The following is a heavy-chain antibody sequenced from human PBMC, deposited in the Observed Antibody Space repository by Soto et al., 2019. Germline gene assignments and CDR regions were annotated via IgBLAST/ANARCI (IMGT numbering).Heavy chain of an antibody. CDR2: IWYDGSNK. Sequence: QVQLVESGGGVVQPGRSLRLSCAASGFTFSSYGMHWVRQAPGKGLEWVAVIWYDGSNKYYADSVKGRFTISRDNSKNTLYLQMNSLRAEDTAVYYCARDKAYSSGWYGISESYYFDYWGQGTLVTVSS. CDR1: GFTFSSYG. D-gene: IGHD6-19*01. V-gene: IGHV3-33*01. J-gene: IGHJ4*02. CDR3: ARDKAYSSGWYGISESYYFDY.